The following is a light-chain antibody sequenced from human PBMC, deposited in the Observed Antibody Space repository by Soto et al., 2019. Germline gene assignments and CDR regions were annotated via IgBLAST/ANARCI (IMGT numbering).Light chain of an antibody. V-gene: IGKV1-9*01. CDR2: GAS. J-gene: IGKJ4*01. CDR1: QGISSY. Sequence: DIQLTQSPSFLSASVGDRVTITCRASQGISSYLAWYQQKPGKAPKLLIYGASTVQSGVPSRFSGSGSGTEFTLTISSLQPEDFATYYCQHLNSYPFTFGGGTKVEIK. CDR3: QHLNSYPFT.